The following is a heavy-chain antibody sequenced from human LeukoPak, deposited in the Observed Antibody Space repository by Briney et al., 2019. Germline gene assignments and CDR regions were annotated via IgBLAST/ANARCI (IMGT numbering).Heavy chain of an antibody. CDR1: GGSISSGGYF. J-gene: IGHJ3*01. CDR3: ARDLGTYVSAPL. Sequence: PSETLSLTCTVSGGSISSGGYFWRWIRQHPGKGLEWIGYIYNRGSTHYSPSLRSRVTISVDSSKNQFSLKLTSVTAADTAVYYCARDLGTYVSAPLWGQGTMVTVSS. D-gene: IGHD3-10*02. V-gene: IGHV4-31*03. CDR2: IYNRGST.